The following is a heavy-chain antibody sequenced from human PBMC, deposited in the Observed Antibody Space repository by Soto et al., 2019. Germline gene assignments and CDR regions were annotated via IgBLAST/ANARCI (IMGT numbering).Heavy chain of an antibody. J-gene: IGHJ6*02. V-gene: IGHV4-34*12. CDR2: IIHSEST. CDR1: GGSFSAYY. Sequence: SETLSLTCAVYGGSFSAYYWSWVRQPPGKGLEWTGEIIHSESTKYNPSLKSRVTISVDTSKNQFSLKLSSVTAADTAVYYCARQRPTDGRWEFANYYGMDVWGQGTPVTVSS. D-gene: IGHD1-26*01. CDR3: ARQRPTDGRWEFANYYGMDV.